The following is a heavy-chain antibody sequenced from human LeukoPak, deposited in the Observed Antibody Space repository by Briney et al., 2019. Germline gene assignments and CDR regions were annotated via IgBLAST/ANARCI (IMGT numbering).Heavy chain of an antibody. CDR3: AREEYFQDSNGYSYYFHS. J-gene: IGHJ4*02. CDR1: GGSIGWDY. V-gene: IGHV4-4*07. D-gene: IGHD3-22*01. CDR2: IYKSGST. Sequence: SETLSLTCTVSGGSIGWDYWSWIRQSAGKGLEWIGRIYKSGSTNYNPSFRSRVTMSVDASKNQFSLNVTSVTAADTAVYYCAREEYFQDSNGYSYYFHSWGQGSLVTVSS.